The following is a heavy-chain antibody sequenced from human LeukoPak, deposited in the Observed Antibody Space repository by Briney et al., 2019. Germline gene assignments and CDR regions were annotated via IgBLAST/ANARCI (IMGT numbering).Heavy chain of an antibody. Sequence: GMSLRLSCAASGFTFSHYGMQWVRQAPGKWLEWVAVISHDGSVTFYADSVKGRFTISRDNSKYTVDLQMYSLRAEDTAVYYCARGYGSGSHWGQGTLVTVSS. V-gene: IGHV3-30*03. CDR3: ARGYGSGSH. D-gene: IGHD3-10*01. CDR2: ISHDGSVT. CDR1: GFTFSHYG. J-gene: IGHJ4*02.